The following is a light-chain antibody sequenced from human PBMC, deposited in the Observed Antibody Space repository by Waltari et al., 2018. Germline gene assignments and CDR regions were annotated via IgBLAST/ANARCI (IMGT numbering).Light chain of an antibody. CDR1: NSDVGGYNY. Sequence: QSALTQPASVSGSPGQSITISCTGTNSDVGGYNYVSRYQQRPGKAPQLLVSEVTNRPSGVSNRFAGSKSDNTASLTISGLLAEDEAEYYCSSYTNSSTDVFGTGTKVTVL. CDR3: SSYTNSSTDV. J-gene: IGLJ1*01. CDR2: EVT. V-gene: IGLV2-14*01.